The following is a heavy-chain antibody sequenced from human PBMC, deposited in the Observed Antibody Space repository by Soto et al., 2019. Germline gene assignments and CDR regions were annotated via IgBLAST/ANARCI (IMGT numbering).Heavy chain of an antibody. CDR2: IFYFGST. J-gene: IGHJ4*02. CDR1: GASISSDKW. Sequence: SETLSLTCAVSGASISSDKWWSWVRPTPGKGLEWIGYIFYFGSTNYNPSLKSRVTLSIDTSKNQLSLKLSSVTAADTAVYYCARHSPDFDWLSQFDYWGQGTLVTVSS. D-gene: IGHD3-9*01. V-gene: IGHV4-59*08. CDR3: ARHSPDFDWLSQFDY.